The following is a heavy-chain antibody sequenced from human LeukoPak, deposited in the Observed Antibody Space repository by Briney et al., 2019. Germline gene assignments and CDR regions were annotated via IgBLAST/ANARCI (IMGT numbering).Heavy chain of an antibody. CDR3: ARVVLYYDFWSAYFHD. Sequence: GGSLRLSCAASGFTFSNYGMHWVRRAPGKGLEWVAVIWYDGSNKYYADSVKGRFTISRDNSNNTLYLQMNSLRAEDTAVYYCARVVLYYDFWSAYFHDWGQRTLVTVSS. CDR1: GFTFSNYG. J-gene: IGHJ4*02. D-gene: IGHD3-3*01. V-gene: IGHV3-33*01. CDR2: IWYDGSNK.